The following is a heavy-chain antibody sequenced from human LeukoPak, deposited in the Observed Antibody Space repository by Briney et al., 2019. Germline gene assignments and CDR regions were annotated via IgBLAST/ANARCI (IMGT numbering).Heavy chain of an antibody. V-gene: IGHV3-23*01. CDR2: ISGSGGST. D-gene: IGHD6-19*01. CDR3: AKLGSGWSKGVYYYYGMDV. J-gene: IGHJ6*02. CDR1: GFTFSSYA. Sequence: GGSLRLSCAASGFTFSSYAMCWVRQAPGKGLEWVSAISGSGGSTYYADSVKGRFTISRDNSKNTLYLQMNSLRAEDTAVYYCAKLGSGWSKGVYYYYGMDVWGQGTTVTVSS.